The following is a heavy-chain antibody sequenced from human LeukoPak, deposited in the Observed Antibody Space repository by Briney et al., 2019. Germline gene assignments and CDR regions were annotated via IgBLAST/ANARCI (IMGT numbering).Heavy chain of an antibody. D-gene: IGHD1-26*01. V-gene: IGHV4-59*01. CDR1: GGSISSYY. J-gene: IGHJ4*02. Sequence: SETLSLTCTVSGGSISSYYWSWIRQPPGKGLEWIGYIYYSGSTNYNPSLKSRVTISVDTSKNQFSLKLSSVTAADTAVYYCARVSVITQYNGSPDYFASWGQGTLLTVSS. CDR2: IYYSGST. CDR3: ARVSVITQYNGSPDYFAS.